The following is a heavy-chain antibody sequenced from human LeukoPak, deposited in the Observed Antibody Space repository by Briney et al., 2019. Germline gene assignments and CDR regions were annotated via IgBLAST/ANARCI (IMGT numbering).Heavy chain of an antibody. CDR2: INSDGSDT. Sequence: GGSLRLSCAASGFTLRNYWMHWVRQAPGEGLVWVSRINSDGSDTIYADSVKGRFTISRDNAKNTTYLQMYSLRGEDTALYFCAREDYDYGDYYFDYWGQGTLVTVSS. V-gene: IGHV3-74*01. CDR1: GFTLRNYW. D-gene: IGHD4-17*01. J-gene: IGHJ4*02. CDR3: AREDYDYGDYYFDY.